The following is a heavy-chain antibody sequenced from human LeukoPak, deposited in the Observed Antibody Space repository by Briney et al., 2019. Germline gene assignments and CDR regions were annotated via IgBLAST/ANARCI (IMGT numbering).Heavy chain of an antibody. V-gene: IGHV4-4*07. CDR1: GGSISSYY. CDR2: IYTSGST. CDR3: ARDFHVPHRYDSGGYYYRAQYYFDY. Sequence: SETLSLTCTVSGGSISSYYWSWIRQPAGKGLEWIGRIYTSGSTNYNPSLKSRVTMSVDTSKNQFSLKLSSVTAADTAVYYCARDFHVPHRYDSGGYYYRAQYYFDYWGQGTLVTVSS. D-gene: IGHD3-22*01. J-gene: IGHJ4*02.